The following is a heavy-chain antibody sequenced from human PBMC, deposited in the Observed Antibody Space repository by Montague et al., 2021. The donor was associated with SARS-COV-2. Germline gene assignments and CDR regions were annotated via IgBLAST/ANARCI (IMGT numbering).Heavy chain of an antibody. Sequence: SLRLSCAASGLTFSSYSMNWVRQAPGKGLEWVSSISSSSSYIYYADSVKGRFTISRDNAKNSLYLQMNSLRAEDTAVYYCAGYVVESGTGMDVWGQGTTVTVSS. D-gene: IGHD2-21*01. CDR2: ISSSSSYI. V-gene: IGHV3-21*01. J-gene: IGHJ6*02. CDR3: AGYVVESGTGMDV. CDR1: GLTFSSYS.